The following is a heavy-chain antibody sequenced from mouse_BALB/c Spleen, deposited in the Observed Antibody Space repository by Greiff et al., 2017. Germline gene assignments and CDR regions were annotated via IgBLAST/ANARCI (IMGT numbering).Heavy chain of an antibody. CDR1: GFNIKDYY. D-gene: IGHD1-1*01. CDR3: ARRYYGSSHFDY. CDR2: IDPENGNT. Sequence: EVKLQQSGAELVRPGALVKLSCKASGFNIKDYYMHWVKQRPEQGLEWIGWIDPENGNTIYDPKFQGKASITADTSSNTAYLQLSSLTSEDTAVYYCARRYYGSSHFDYWGQGTTLTVSS. V-gene: IGHV14-1*02. J-gene: IGHJ2*01.